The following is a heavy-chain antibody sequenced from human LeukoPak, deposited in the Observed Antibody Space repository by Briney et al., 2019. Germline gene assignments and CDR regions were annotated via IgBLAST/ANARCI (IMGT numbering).Heavy chain of an antibody. D-gene: IGHD4-17*01. V-gene: IGHV5-51*01. Sequence: HGESLKISCKGSGYSFTSYWIGWVRQMPGKGLEWMGIIYPGDSDTRYSPSFQGQVTISADRSISTAYLQWSSLKASDTAMYYCARHGANGDPIDRNSVAFDIWGQGTMVTVSS. CDR1: GYSFTSYW. J-gene: IGHJ3*02. CDR2: IYPGDSDT. CDR3: ARHGANGDPIDRNSVAFDI.